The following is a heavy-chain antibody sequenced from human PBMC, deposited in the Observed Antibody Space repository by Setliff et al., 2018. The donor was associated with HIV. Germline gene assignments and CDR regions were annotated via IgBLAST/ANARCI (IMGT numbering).Heavy chain of an antibody. J-gene: IGHJ6*03. CDR3: AASTEMVTFGYSYYYMDV. CDR2: ITPMFGTA. Sequence: SVKVSCKPSEYSFTSYDINWVRQATGQGLEWMGGITPMFGTAKYAQKFQGRVTITADESTSTVYMELSSLRSEDTAVYYCAASTEMVTFGYSYYYMDVWGKGTTVTVSS. CDR1: EYSFTSYD. D-gene: IGHD3-16*01. V-gene: IGHV1-69*13.